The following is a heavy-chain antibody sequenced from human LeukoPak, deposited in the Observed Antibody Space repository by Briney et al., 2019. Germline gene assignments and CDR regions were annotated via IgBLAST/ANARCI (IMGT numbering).Heavy chain of an antibody. Sequence: RSGGSLRLSCAASGFTFSSYGMHWVRQAPGKGLEWVAVISYDGSNKYYADSVKGRFTISRDNSKNTLYLQMNSLRAEDAAVYYCAKDQHSSGWYKGFDYWGQGTLVTVSS. V-gene: IGHV3-30*18. CDR2: ISYDGSNK. D-gene: IGHD6-19*01. J-gene: IGHJ4*02. CDR3: AKDQHSSGWYKGFDY. CDR1: GFTFSSYG.